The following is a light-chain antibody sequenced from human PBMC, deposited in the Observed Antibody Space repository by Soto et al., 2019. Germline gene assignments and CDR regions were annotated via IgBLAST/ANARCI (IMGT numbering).Light chain of an antibody. CDR1: SSDVGGYNY. Sequence: SVLTQPASVSGSPGQSITISCTGTSSDVGGYNYVSWYQQHPGKAPKLMIYEVSNRPSGVSNRFSGSKSGNTASLTISGLQAEDEADYYCSSYTRTSTYVFGTGTKATVL. V-gene: IGLV2-14*01. J-gene: IGLJ1*01. CDR3: SSYTRTSTYV. CDR2: EVS.